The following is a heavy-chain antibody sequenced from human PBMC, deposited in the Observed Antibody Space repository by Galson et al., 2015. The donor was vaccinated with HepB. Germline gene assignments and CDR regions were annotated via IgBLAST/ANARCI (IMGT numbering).Heavy chain of an antibody. CDR2: ISYDGSKK. CDR3: AKEGYGDYGYYYYMDA. CDR1: GFTFSNYG. J-gene: IGHJ6*03. V-gene: IGHV3-30*18. Sequence: SLRLSCAASGFTFSNYGMHWVRQAPGKGLEWVAGISYDGSKKYYADSVKGRITISRDNSNNTVYLQMNSLRGEDTAAYYCAKEGYGDYGYYYYMDAWGKGTTVTVSS. D-gene: IGHD4-17*01.